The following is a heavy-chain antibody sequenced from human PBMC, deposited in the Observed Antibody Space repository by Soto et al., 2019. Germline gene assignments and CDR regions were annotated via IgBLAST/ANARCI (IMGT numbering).Heavy chain of an antibody. V-gene: IGHV1-69*13. CDR2: IIPIFGTA. D-gene: IGHD3-9*01. CDR3: ARDLVLRYFDWLPSGYYYGMDV. CDR1: GGTFSSYA. Sequence: SLKVSCKASGGTFSSYAISWVRQAPGQGLEWMGGIIPIFGTANYAQKFQGRVTITADESTSTAYMELSSLRSEDTAVYYCARDLVLRYFDWLPSGYYYGMDVWGQGTTVTVSS. J-gene: IGHJ6*02.